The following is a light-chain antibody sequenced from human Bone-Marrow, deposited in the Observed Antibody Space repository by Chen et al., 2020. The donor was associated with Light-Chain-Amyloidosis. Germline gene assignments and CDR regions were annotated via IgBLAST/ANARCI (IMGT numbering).Light chain of an antibody. CDR2: GSS. Sequence: EIVLTQSPGTLSLSPGEGANLSCRASQTISSNYLTWYQQKFGQAPRLLIYGSSSRATGIPDRFPGSGSGTDFTLTINRLEPEDFAMYYCQQYGTSPLTVGGGTKVEIK. CDR3: QQYGTSPLT. J-gene: IGKJ4*01. V-gene: IGKV3-20*01. CDR1: QTISSNY.